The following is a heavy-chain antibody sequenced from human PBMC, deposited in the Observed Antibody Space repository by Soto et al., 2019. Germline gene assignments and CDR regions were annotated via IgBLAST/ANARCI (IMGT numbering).Heavy chain of an antibody. J-gene: IGHJ4*02. CDR3: AKDRYFYSYSFHY. CDR1: GFTFTAFA. V-gene: IGHV3-30*04. Sequence: PGGSLRLSCAASGFTFTAFAMHWVRQAPGKGLEWVAVISYDGRKTHYADSVKGRLTISRDNSKNTVFLQMNSLTTEDTAVYYCAKDRYFYSYSFHYSGQGARVTVSS. D-gene: IGHD3-9*01. CDR2: ISYDGRKT.